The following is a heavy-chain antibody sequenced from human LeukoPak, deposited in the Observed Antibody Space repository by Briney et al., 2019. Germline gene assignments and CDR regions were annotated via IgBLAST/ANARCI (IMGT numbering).Heavy chain of an antibody. CDR1: GGSFSGYY. Sequence: PSETLSLTCAVYGGSFSGYYWSWIRQPPGKGLEWIGEINHSGSTNYNPSLKSRVTISVDTSKNQFSLKLSSVTAADTAVYYCARLCITMVRGVIRLYYYYYMDVWGKGTTVTISS. J-gene: IGHJ6*03. V-gene: IGHV4-34*01. D-gene: IGHD3-10*01. CDR2: INHSGST. CDR3: ARLCITMVRGVIRLYYYYYMDV.